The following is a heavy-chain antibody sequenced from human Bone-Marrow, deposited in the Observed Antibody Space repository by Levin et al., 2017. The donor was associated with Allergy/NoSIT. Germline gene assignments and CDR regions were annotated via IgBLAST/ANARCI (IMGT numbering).Heavy chain of an antibody. CDR1: GFSLSSYG. J-gene: IGHJ4*02. V-gene: IGHV3-30*18. Sequence: RSGGSLRLSCAASGFSLSSYGMHWVRQAPGKGLEWLAVISYDEGDKHYTDSVKGRFTISRDISKNTLYLQMSSLGPEDTAVYYCAKEDVGTFDHWGQGTLVTVSS. D-gene: IGHD7-27*01. CDR2: ISYDEGDK. CDR3: AKEDVGTFDH.